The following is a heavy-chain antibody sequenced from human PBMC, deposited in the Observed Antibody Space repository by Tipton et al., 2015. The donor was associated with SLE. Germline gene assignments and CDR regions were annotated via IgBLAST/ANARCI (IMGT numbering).Heavy chain of an antibody. J-gene: IGHJ1*01. CDR1: GGSISSGGYY. D-gene: IGHD2-2*02. Sequence: TLSLTCNVSGGSISSGGYYWSWIRQHPGKGLEWIGYTYYSGSPYYNPSLKSRVTISLDMSKNQFSLRLSSVTAADTAVYYCAAARDIVVVPAAIGYFQHWGQGTLVTVSS. CDR3: AAARDIVVVPAAIGYFQH. CDR2: TYYSGSP. V-gene: IGHV4-31*03.